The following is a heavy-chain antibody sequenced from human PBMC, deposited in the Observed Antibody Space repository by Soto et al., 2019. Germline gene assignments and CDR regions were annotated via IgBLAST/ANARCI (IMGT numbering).Heavy chain of an antibody. V-gene: IGHV1-69*12. CDR2: IIPIFTTT. D-gene: IGHD6-13*01. J-gene: IGHJ3*02. Sequence: QVQLVQSGAEVKKPGSSVKVSCKAPGGTFSNHAINWVRQAPGQGLEWMGRIIPIFTTTNYAQKFQGRVSMTADESTTTAYMELSSLKHDDTAVYYCAREVAADGTFREDVFDIWGQGTLVTVSS. CDR1: GGTFSNHA. CDR3: AREVAADGTFREDVFDI.